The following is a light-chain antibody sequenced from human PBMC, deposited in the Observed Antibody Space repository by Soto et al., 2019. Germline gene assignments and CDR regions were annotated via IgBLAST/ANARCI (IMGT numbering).Light chain of an antibody. J-gene: IGKJ4*01. CDR1: QSVGNN. Sequence: DTVMTQSPATLSVTPGERASLSCGASQSVGNNLAWYRQKPGQAPRLLVYDTSTRATGVPTRFSGSRSGAEFTLTINSLQSEDFAIYYCQPYNNWPLTFGGGTKVDIK. V-gene: IGKV3-15*01. CDR3: QPYNNWPLT. CDR2: DTS.